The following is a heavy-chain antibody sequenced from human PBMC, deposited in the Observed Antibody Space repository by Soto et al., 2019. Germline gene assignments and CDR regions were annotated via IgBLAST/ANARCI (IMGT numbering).Heavy chain of an antibody. CDR3: ARESHDILTGPPWVWYFDL. CDR1: GGSFSGYY. V-gene: IGHV4-34*01. D-gene: IGHD3-9*01. Sequence: QVQLQQWGAGPLRPLETLSLTCGVSGGSFSGYYWAWIRQSPGKGLEWIGEINDRGSINYNPSLKGRVRISVDTSKNHSSLNLRSVTAADTAVYYGARESHDILTGPPWVWYFDLWGRGTLVTVSS. J-gene: IGHJ2*01. CDR2: INDRGSI.